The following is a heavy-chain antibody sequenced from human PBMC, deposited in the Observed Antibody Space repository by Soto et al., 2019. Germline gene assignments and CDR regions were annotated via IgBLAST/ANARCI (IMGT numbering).Heavy chain of an antibody. CDR2: INAHNGNT. J-gene: IGHJ4*02. D-gene: IGHD3-16*01. CDR3: ARDPALGGPFDY. Sequence: QVQLVQSGAEVKKPGASVKVSCKASGYTFTSYGISWVRQAPGQGLEWMGWINAHNGNTKYAQKVQGRVTMTTDTSTSTAYMEMMSLRSDDTAVYYCARDPALGGPFDYWGQGTLVTVSS. V-gene: IGHV1-18*01. CDR1: GYTFTSYG.